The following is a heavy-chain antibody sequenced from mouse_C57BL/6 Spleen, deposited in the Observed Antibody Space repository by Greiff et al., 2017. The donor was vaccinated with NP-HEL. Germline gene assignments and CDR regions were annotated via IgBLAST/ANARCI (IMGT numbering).Heavy chain of an antibody. CDR1: GYTFTSYW. V-gene: IGHV1-52*01. D-gene: IGHD1-1*01. CDR2: IDPSDSET. J-gene: IGHJ3*01. Sequence: QVQLQQPGAELVRPGSSVKLSCKASGYTFTSYWMHWVKQRPIQGLEWIGNIDPSDSETHYNQKFKDKATLTVDKSSSTAYMQLSSLTSEDSAVYYCARCNYYGSSYGWFAYWGQGTLVTVSA. CDR3: ARCNYYGSSYGWFAY.